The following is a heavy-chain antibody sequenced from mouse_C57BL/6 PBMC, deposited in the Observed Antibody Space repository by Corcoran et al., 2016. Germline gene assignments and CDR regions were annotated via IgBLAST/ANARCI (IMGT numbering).Heavy chain of an antibody. D-gene: IGHD2-5*01. Sequence: QIQLVQSGPELKKHGETVKISCKASGYTFTTYGMSWVKQAPGKGLKWMGWINTYSGVPTYADDFKGRFAFSLETSASTAYLQINNLKNEDTATYFCARNYSNYEDYWGQGTTLTVSS. CDR2: INTYSGVP. CDR1: GYTFTTYG. J-gene: IGHJ2*01. CDR3: ARNYSNYEDY. V-gene: IGHV9-3*01.